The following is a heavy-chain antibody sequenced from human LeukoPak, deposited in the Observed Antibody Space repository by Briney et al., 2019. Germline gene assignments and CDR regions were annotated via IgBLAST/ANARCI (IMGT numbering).Heavy chain of an antibody. Sequence: HPGGSLRLSCAASGFTFSSYGMHWVRQAPGKGLEWVAVIWYDGSNKYYADSVKGRFTISRDNSKNTLYLQMNSLRPEDTAVYYCARVDLSPYQVLSHFDYWGQGTLVTVSS. D-gene: IGHD2-2*01. CDR2: IWYDGSNK. CDR1: GFTFSSYG. J-gene: IGHJ4*02. CDR3: ARVDLSPYQVLSHFDY. V-gene: IGHV3-33*01.